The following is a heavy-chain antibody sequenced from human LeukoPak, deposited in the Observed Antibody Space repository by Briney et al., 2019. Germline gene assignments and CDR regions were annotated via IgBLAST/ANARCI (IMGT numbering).Heavy chain of an antibody. J-gene: IGHJ4*02. CDR3: ATGPPGSASSGYIY. V-gene: IGHV1-24*01. D-gene: IGHD3-22*01. Sequence: GASVKVSCKVSGYTLTELSMHWVRQAPGKGLEWMGGFDPEDGETIYAQKFQGRVTMTEDTSTDTAYMELSSLRSEDTAVYYCATGPPGSASSGYIYWGQGTLVTVSS. CDR2: FDPEDGET. CDR1: GYTLTELS.